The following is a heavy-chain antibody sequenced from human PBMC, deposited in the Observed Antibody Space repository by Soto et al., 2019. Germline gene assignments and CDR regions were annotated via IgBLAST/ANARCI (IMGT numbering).Heavy chain of an antibody. CDR1: GFIFTNYA. V-gene: IGHV3-30-3*01. CDR2: ISYDGSNR. Sequence: QVLLVESGGGVVQPGRSLRLSCGASGFIFTNYAMHWVRQAPGKGLEWVASISYDGSNRFYADSVKGRFTVSRDNSKTPLYVQMNRLRTADTAVYYCARTSDAGWYFELWGRGTLVTGSS. D-gene: IGHD6-13*01. CDR3: ARTSDAGWYFEL. J-gene: IGHJ2*01.